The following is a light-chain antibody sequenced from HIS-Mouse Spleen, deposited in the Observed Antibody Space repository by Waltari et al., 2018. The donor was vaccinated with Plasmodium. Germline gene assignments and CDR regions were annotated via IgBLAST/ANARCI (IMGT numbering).Light chain of an antibody. CDR2: TLS. J-gene: IGKJ2*01. Sequence: VMTQSPLSLPVTLGQLASITCRSSQIPVHSVGNTYLDWYLQKPGQSPQLLIYTLSDRASGVPDRFRGSGSGTDFTLKISRVEAEDVGVYYCMQRIEFPYTVGQGTKLEIK. CDR1: QIPVHSVGNTY. CDR3: MQRIEFPYT. V-gene: IGKV2-40*01.